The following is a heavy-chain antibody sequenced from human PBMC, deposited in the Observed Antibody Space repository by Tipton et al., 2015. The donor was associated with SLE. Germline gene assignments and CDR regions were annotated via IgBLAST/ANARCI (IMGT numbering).Heavy chain of an antibody. CDR3: ARDPNFGDPGTFDY. J-gene: IGHJ4*02. D-gene: IGHD4-17*01. Sequence: TLSLTCTVSDGSIRSTNYYWGWIRQPPGKGLEWIGSIFYTGSTYYNPSLKSRVSFSIDTSKHQFSLKLNSVTAADTAVYYCARDPNFGDPGTFDYWGQGTLVTVSS. CDR2: IFYTGST. V-gene: IGHV4-39*07. CDR1: DGSIRSTNYY.